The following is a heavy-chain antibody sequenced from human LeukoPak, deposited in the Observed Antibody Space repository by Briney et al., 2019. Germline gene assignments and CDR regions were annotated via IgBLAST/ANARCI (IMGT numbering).Heavy chain of an antibody. CDR2: TSDTGNT. CDR1: GGSIRNYY. J-gene: IGHJ4*02. Sequence: SETLSLTCTVSGGSIRNYYWNWIRQPPGKGLEWIGYTSDTGNTDYKPSLKSRVSISVDTSKNQFSLKLTSATAADTAVYYCARWYSHGRYFGYWGQGALVTVSS. CDR3: ARWYSHGRYFGY. V-gene: IGHV4-59*01. D-gene: IGHD6-13*01.